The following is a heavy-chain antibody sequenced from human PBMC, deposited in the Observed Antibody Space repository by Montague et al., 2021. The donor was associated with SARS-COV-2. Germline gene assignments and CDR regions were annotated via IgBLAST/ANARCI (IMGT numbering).Heavy chain of an antibody. J-gene: IGHJ3*02. CDR2: IYDGGAV. CDR3: VRDHPYGGPRGAYDI. Sequence: SETLSLTCTVSGGSITGYYWSWLRRSPGKGLEWIAYIYDGGAVNYNPSLGSRVTISTDTSKNQLPLKVNSVTAADTAVYYCVRDHPYGGPRGAYDIWGQGTVVTVS. D-gene: IGHD4-23*01. CDR1: GGSITGYY. V-gene: IGHV4-59*01.